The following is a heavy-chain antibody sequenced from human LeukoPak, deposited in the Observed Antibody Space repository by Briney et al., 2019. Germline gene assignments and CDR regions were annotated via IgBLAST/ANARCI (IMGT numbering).Heavy chain of an antibody. D-gene: IGHD6-19*01. J-gene: IGHJ4*02. CDR1: GFTFSRYA. Sequence: GGSLRLSCAASGFTFSRYAMYWVRQAPGKGLEWVAAIINDGRDKYQADSAEGRFTISRDNSKNTLYLQMNSLRTEDTALYYCAKSYSSGWPNFDYWGQGTLVTVSS. V-gene: IGHV3-30*18. CDR2: IINDGRDK. CDR3: AKSYSSGWPNFDY.